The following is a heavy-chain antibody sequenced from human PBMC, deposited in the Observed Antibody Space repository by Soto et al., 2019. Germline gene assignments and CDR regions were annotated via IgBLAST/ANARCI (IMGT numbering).Heavy chain of an antibody. CDR1: GFSISSGGYY. V-gene: IGHV4-31*03. Sequence: TSETLSLTCTFSGFSISSGGYYLSWIRQHPGKGLEWIGYIYYSGSTYYNPSLKSRVTRSVDTSKNQFSLKLSSVTAADTAVYYCARGNPYDYIWGGYPNPVVGFDYWGQGTLVTVSS. D-gene: IGHD3-16*02. CDR2: IYYSGST. CDR3: ARGNPYDYIWGGYPNPVVGFDY. J-gene: IGHJ4*02.